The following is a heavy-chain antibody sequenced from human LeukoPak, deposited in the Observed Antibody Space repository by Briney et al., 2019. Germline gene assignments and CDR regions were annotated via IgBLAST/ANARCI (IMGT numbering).Heavy chain of an antibody. D-gene: IGHD3-22*01. CDR3: ARDLEVVVITSDAFDI. V-gene: IGHV1-2*06. CDR2: INPNSGGT. Sequence: ASVKVSCKASGYTFTGYYMHWVRQAPGQGLEWMGRINPNSGGTNYAQKFQGRVTMTRDTSISTAYMELSRLRSDDTAVYYCARDLEVVVITSDAFDIWGQGTMVTVSS. CDR1: GYTFTGYY. J-gene: IGHJ3*02.